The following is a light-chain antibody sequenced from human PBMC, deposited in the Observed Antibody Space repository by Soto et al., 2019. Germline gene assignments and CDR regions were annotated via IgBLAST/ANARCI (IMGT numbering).Light chain of an antibody. V-gene: IGLV2-8*01. J-gene: IGLJ1*01. CDR3: ASYAGGNKV. CDR1: SSDVGGYNY. CDR2: EVT. Sequence: ALTQPPSASGSPGQSVTISCTGTSSDVGGYNYVSWYQQHPGKAPKLMIYEVTKRPSGVPDRFSGSKSGNTASLTVSGLLPEDEADYYCASYAGGNKVFGTGTKVTVL.